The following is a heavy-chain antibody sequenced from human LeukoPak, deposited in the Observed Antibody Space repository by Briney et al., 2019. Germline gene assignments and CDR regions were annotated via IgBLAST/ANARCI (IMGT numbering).Heavy chain of an antibody. CDR2: IYYTGST. Sequence: SETLSLTCTVSGGSISSYYWSWIRQPPGKGLEWFGYIYYTGSTNYNPSLKSRVTISVDTSKNQFSLKLSSVTAADTAVYYCARRDNSGWNYFDYWGQGTLVTVSS. J-gene: IGHJ4*02. CDR1: GGSISSYY. V-gene: IGHV4-59*08. CDR3: ARRDNSGWNYFDY. D-gene: IGHD3-22*01.